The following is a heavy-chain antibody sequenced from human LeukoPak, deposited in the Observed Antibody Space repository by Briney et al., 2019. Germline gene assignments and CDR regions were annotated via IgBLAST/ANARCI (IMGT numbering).Heavy chain of an antibody. CDR2: ISGSGGST. CDR1: GFTFSSYA. D-gene: IGHD3-10*01. V-gene: IGHV3-23*01. CDR3: ANIYYGSGSYRSGFDY. J-gene: IGHJ4*02. Sequence: GGSLRLSCAASGFTFSSYAMSWVRQAPGKGLEWVPAISGSGGSTYYADSVKGRFTISRDNSKNTLYLQMNSLRAEDTAVYYCANIYYGSGSYRSGFDYWGQGTLVTVSS.